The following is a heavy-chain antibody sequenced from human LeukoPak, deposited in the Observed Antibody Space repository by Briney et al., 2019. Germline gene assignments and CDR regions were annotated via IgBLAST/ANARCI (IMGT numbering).Heavy chain of an antibody. D-gene: IGHD2-15*01. CDR1: GGTSSSYA. CDR2: IIPIFGTA. CDR3: ARENTIYCSGGSCYSSSPADY. Sequence: ASVKVSCKASGGTSSSYAISWVRQAPGQGLEWMGRIIPIFGTANYAQKFQGRVTITTDESTSTAYMELSSLRSEDTAVYYCARENTIYCSGGSCYSSSPADYWGQGTLVTVSS. J-gene: IGHJ4*02. V-gene: IGHV1-69*05.